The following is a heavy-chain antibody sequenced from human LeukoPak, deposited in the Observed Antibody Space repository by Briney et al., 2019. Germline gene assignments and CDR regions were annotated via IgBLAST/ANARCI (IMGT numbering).Heavy chain of an antibody. CDR3: ARLLGSNTNYFDY. Sequence: SETLSLTCAVYVGSFSDYYWTWIRQPPATGLEWIGEINHSGSTNYNPSLNSRATISVDTPKHQSSLKLSSVTAADTAVYYCARLLGSNTNYFDYWGQGTLVTVSS. V-gene: IGHV4-34*01. J-gene: IGHJ4*02. CDR1: VGSFSDYY. D-gene: IGHD4-23*01. CDR2: INHSGST.